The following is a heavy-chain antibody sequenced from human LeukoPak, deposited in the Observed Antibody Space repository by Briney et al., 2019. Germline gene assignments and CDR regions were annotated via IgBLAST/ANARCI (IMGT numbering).Heavy chain of an antibody. CDR2: INHRGST. V-gene: IGHV4-34*01. D-gene: IGHD3-16*02. CDR1: GGSFSGYY. Sequence: PSETLSLTCAVYGGSFSGYYWNWIRQPPGKGLKWIGEINHRGSTNYNPSLKSRVSISVDTSKNQFSLKLSSVTAADTAVYYCARGRTTYDYVWGSYRPPDYWGQGTLVTLSS. J-gene: IGHJ4*02. CDR3: ARGRTTYDYVWGSYRPPDY.